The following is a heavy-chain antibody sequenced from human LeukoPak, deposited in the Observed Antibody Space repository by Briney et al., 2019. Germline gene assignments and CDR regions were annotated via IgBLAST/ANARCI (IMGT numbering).Heavy chain of an antibody. V-gene: IGHV3-48*03. CDR3: ARDKRLSGSSTDDAFDI. J-gene: IGHJ3*02. D-gene: IGHD1-26*01. Sequence: GGSLRLSCAASGFTFSNYEMNWVRQAPRKGLEWVSYISSGGSGKDYADSVKGRFTISRDNAKNSLYLQMNSLRAEDTAVYYCARDKRLSGSSTDDAFDIWGQGTVVTVSS. CDR2: ISSGGSGK. CDR1: GFTFSNYE.